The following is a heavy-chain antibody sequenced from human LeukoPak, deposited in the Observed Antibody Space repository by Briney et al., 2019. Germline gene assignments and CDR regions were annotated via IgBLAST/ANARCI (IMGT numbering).Heavy chain of an antibody. CDR1: GGTFSSYA. D-gene: IGHD3-3*01. CDR3: ASGYYEGGAFDI. V-gene: IGHV1-69*05. J-gene: IGHJ3*02. CDR2: IIPIFGTA. Sequence: SVKVSCKASGGTFSSYAISWVRQAPGQGLEWMGGIIPIFGTANYAQKFQGRVTITTDESTSTTYMELSSLRSEDTAVYYCASGYYEGGAFDIWGQGTMVTVSS.